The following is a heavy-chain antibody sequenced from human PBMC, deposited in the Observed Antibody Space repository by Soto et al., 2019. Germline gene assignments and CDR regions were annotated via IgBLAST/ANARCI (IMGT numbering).Heavy chain of an antibody. CDR2: ISPKSTYR. Sequence: QVHLVESGGGLVKPGGSLRLSCPTSGFPFSDYYMSWIRQAPGKGLEWLSHISPKSTYRNYADSVKGRFTISRDNTKSSLCRQMNSVGVDDTAVYYCVRGGGGGLFEHWGQGVLVTVSS. CDR3: VRGGGGGLFEH. J-gene: IGHJ4*02. V-gene: IGHV3-11*06. D-gene: IGHD2-21*01. CDR1: GFPFSDYY.